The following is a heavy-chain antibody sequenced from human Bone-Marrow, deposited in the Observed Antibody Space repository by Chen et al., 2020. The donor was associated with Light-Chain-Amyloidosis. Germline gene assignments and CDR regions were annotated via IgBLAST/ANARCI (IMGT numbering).Heavy chain of an antibody. D-gene: IGHD1-26*01. CDR2: IDYGGGFFFSGRT. CDR1: GGSISSSNYS. V-gene: IGHV4-39*01. CDR3: TGHVYRKGNYNWFDP. Sequence: HLQVQESGPGLVKPSETLSRNCSVFGGSISSSNYSWGWIRQPPGKGLEWIGSIDYGGGFFFSGRTYYNPALKSRVTMSGDTSKNQFSLKLSSVTAADTALYFCTGHVYRKGNYNWFDPWGQGILVTVSS. J-gene: IGHJ5*02.